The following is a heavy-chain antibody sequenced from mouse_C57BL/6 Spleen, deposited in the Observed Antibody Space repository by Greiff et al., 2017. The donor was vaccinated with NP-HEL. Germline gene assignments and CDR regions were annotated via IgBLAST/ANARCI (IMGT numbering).Heavy chain of an antibody. D-gene: IGHD4-1*01. J-gene: IGHJ4*01. CDR2: ISYDGSN. CDR1: GYSITSGYY. CDR3: ARDRNWDEAMDY. Sequence: EVKLLESGPGLVKPSQSLSLTCSVTGYSITSGYYWNWIRQFPGNKLEWMGYISYDGSNNYNPSLKNRISITRDTSKNQFFLKLNSVTTEDTATYYCARDRNWDEAMDYWGQGTSVTVSS. V-gene: IGHV3-6*01.